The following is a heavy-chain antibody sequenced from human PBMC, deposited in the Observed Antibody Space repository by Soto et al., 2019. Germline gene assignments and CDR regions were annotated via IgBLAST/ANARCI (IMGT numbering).Heavy chain of an antibody. V-gene: IGHV1-2*04. J-gene: IGHJ4*02. CDR3: ARDIGYCSSIGCSKNFDY. D-gene: IGHD2-2*01. Sequence: QVHLVQSGAEVKKPGASVKVSCKASGYTFTGYYVHWVRQAPGQGLEWMGWINPNSGGTNYAQKFQDWVTMTRDTSITTAYMELSSLRSDDTAVYYCARDIGYCSSIGCSKNFDYWGQGNLVTVSS. CDR1: GYTFTGYY. CDR2: INPNSGGT.